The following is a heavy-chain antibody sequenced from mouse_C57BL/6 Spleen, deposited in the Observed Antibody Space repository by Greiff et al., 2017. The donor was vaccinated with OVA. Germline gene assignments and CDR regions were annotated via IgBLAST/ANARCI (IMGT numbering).Heavy chain of an antibody. CDR2: INPNNGGT. J-gene: IGHJ2*01. Sequence: EVKLQESGPELVKPGASVKISCKASGYTFTDYYMNWVKQSHGKSLEWIGDINPNNGGTSYNQKFKGKATLTVDKSSSTAYMELRSLTSEDSAVYYCARAELGRRYFDYWGQGTTLTVSS. CDR3: ARAELGRRYFDY. CDR1: GYTFTDYY. D-gene: IGHD4-1*01. V-gene: IGHV1-26*01.